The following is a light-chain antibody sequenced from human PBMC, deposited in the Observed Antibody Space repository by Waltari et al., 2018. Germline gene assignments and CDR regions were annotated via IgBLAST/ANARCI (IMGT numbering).Light chain of an antibody. CDR2: DVT. CDR3: SSYTSSGTLRV. J-gene: IGLJ2*01. V-gene: IGLV2-14*01. Sequence: QSVLTQPASVSGSPGQSITISCTGTSSDVGGYNYVSRSQQHPGKAPKRMIYDVTKRPSGVSNRFSGSKSGNTASLTISGLQAEDEADYYCSSYTSSGTLRVFGGGTKLTAL. CDR1: SSDVGGYNY.